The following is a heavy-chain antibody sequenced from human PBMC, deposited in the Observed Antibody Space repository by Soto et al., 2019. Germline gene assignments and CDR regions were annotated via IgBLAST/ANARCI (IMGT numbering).Heavy chain of an antibody. D-gene: IGHD5-12*01. CDR3: ATHSMATITNYSGMDV. Sequence: QVQLVQSGAEVKKPGSSVRVSCKASGGTFSSYAISWVRQAPGQGLDWRGGIIPIFDTADYAQKFQGRVTITADESTSAASMELSSLRSEDTAVYYCATHSMATITNYSGMDVWGQGTTVTVSS. V-gene: IGHV1-69*12. J-gene: IGHJ6*02. CDR2: IIPIFDTA. CDR1: GGTFSSYA.